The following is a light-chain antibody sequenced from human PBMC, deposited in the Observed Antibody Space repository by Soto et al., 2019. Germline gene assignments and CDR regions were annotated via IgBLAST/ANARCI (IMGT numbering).Light chain of an antibody. CDR1: SSDVGGYNY. V-gene: IGLV2-14*01. CDR3: SSYTSSSTL. CDR2: DVS. Sequence: QAALTQPASVYGSPGQSITISCTGTSSDVGGYNYVSWYQQHPGKAPKLMIYDVSNRPSGVSNRFSGSKSGNTASLTISGLQAEDEADYYSSSYTSSSTLFGGGTKLTVL. J-gene: IGLJ3*02.